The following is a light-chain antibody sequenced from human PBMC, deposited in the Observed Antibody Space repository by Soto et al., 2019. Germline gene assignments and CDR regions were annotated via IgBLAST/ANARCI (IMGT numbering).Light chain of an antibody. Sequence: DIQMTQSPSTLSASVGDRVPITCRASQSFSTWLAWYQQKPGKAPNLLIYKTSILEIGGPSSFSSSASGKEFPLTRSSRQPDDFATYYCQTYNINPLTFGGGTKVEIK. CDR1: QSFSTW. V-gene: IGKV1-5*03. J-gene: IGKJ4*01. CDR3: QTYNINPLT. CDR2: KTS.